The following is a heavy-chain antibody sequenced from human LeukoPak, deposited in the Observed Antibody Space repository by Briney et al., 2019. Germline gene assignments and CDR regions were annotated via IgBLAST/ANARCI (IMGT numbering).Heavy chain of an antibody. CDR1: GFTFYTYG. CDR2: ISYDGSNK. Sequence: PGGSLRLSCVASGFTFYTYGMNWVRQAPGKGLEWVAVISYDGSNKYYAGSVKGRFTISRDNSKNTLYLQMNSLRAEDTAVYYCAKISGVEPLGYWGQGTLVTVSS. V-gene: IGHV3-30*18. D-gene: IGHD3-3*01. CDR3: AKISGVEPLGY. J-gene: IGHJ4*02.